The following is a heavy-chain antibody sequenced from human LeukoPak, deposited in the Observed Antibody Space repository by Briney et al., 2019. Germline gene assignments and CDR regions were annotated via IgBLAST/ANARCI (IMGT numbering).Heavy chain of an antibody. Sequence: PSETLSLTCTVSGGSISSSSYYWGWIRQPPGKGLEWIGSIYYSGSTYYNPSLKSRVTISVDTSKNQFSLELSSVTAADTAVYYCARFGYSSGWYVGYWGQGTLVTVSS. J-gene: IGHJ4*02. CDR2: IYYSGST. CDR1: GGSISSSSYY. D-gene: IGHD6-19*01. V-gene: IGHV4-39*01. CDR3: ARFGYSSGWYVGY.